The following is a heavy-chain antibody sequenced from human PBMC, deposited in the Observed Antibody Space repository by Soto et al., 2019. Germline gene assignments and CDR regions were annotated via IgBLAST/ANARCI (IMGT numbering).Heavy chain of an antibody. D-gene: IGHD6-13*01. CDR3: ARDPGIAAAGLDYYGMDV. Sequence: PGGSLRLSCAASGFTFSSYGMHGVRQAPGKGLEWVAVIWYDGSNKYYADSVKGRFTISRDNSKNTLYLQMNSLRAEDTAVYYCARDPGIAAAGLDYYGMDVWGQGTTVTVSS. V-gene: IGHV3-33*01. J-gene: IGHJ6*02. CDR2: IWYDGSNK. CDR1: GFTFSSYG.